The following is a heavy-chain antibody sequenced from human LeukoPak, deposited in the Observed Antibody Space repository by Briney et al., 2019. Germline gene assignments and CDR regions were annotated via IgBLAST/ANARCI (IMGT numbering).Heavy chain of an antibody. V-gene: IGHV1-18*01. CDR3: ARDPQTYGRGTEDFQY. Sequence: ASVKVSCKASGYTFTSYGISWVRQAPEQGLEWMGLISAYNGNTNYAQKLQGRVTMTTDTSTSTAYMELRSLRSDDTAVYYWARDPQTYGRGTEDFQYGGQGTLVTVSS. CDR2: ISAYNGNT. D-gene: IGHD4-17*01. J-gene: IGHJ1*01. CDR1: GYTFTSYG.